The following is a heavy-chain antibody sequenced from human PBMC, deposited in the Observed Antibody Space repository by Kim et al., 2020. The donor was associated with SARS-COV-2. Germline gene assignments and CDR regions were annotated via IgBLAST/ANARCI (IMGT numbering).Heavy chain of an antibody. CDR2: INYSGGT. Sequence: SETLSLTCDVYGVSLSDFSWSWIRQSPENGLEWIGEINYSGGTNNNPALGSRITLSVDRSKNRISLNLRSVIAADMGFSYCATIRGRGYWGQGVSHTVSS. CDR3: ATIRGRGY. D-gene: IGHD3-10*01. V-gene: IGHV4-34*01. J-gene: IGHJ4*02. CDR1: GVSLSDFS.